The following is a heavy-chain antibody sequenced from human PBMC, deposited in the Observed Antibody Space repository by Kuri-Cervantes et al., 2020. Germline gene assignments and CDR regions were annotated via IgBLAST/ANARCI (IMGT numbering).Heavy chain of an antibody. D-gene: IGHD6-13*01. J-gene: IGHJ6*02. CDR1: GFTFSSYG. CDR3: ARGDSSSWFDYYYYGMDV. V-gene: IGHV3-30*03. Sequence: GESLKISCAASGFTFSSYGMHWVRQAPGKGLEWVAVISYDGSNKYYADSVKGRFTISRDNSKNTLYLQMNSLRAEDTAVYYCARGDSSSWFDYYYYGMDVWGQGTTVTVSS. CDR2: ISYDGSNK.